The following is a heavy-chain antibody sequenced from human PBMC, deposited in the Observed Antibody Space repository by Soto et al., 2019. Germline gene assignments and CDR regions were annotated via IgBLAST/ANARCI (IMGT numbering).Heavy chain of an antibody. D-gene: IGHD3-16*01. J-gene: IGHJ4*02. CDR2: ITSDGRST. V-gene: IGHV3-74*01. Sequence: EVQLVESGGGLVQPGGSLRLSCVASGFTFSKYWKHWVRQAPGKGLVWLSRITSDGRSTSYADSVKGTFTSSRDNANNPVFLPMHSLRAEDTAVYYCVNMGGFEYWGQGAVVTVSS. CDR1: GFTFSKYW. CDR3: VNMGGFEY.